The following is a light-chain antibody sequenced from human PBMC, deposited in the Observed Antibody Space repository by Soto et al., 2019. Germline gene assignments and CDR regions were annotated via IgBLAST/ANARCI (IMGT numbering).Light chain of an antibody. J-gene: IGKJ1*01. CDR2: DAS. V-gene: IGKV1-5*01. CDR3: QQYNSYSWT. Sequence: DLQMTQAPSTLSASVGDRVTITCRASQSISYWLAWYQQKPGKAPNLLIYDASNLESGVPSRFSGSGFGTEFTLTISSLQPDDFATYYCQQYNSYSWTFGQGTKVDLK. CDR1: QSISYW.